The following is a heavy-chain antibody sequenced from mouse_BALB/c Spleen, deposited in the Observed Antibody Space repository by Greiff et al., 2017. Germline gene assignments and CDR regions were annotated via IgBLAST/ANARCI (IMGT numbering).Heavy chain of an antibody. J-gene: IGHJ2*01. CDR1: GFTFTDYY. V-gene: IGHV7-3*02. CDR3: ARDTAFDY. Sequence: EVQVVESGGGLVQPGGSLRLSCATSGFTFTDYYMSWVRQPPGKALEWLGFIRNKANGYTTEYSASVKGRFTISRDNSQSILYLQMNTLRAEDSATYYCARDTAFDYWGQGTTLTVSS. D-gene: IGHD1-2*01. CDR2: IRNKANGYTT.